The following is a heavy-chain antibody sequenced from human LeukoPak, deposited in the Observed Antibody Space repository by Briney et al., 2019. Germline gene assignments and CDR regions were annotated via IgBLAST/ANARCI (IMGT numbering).Heavy chain of an antibody. J-gene: IGHJ2*01. CDR3: ARAAGLNWYFDL. Sequence: SETLSLTCTVSGGASISSGSYYWSWIRQPAGKGLEWIGRIYTSGSTNYNPSLKSRVTISVDTSKNQFSLKLSSVTAADTAVYYCARAAGLNWYFDLWGRGTLVTVSS. CDR2: IYTSGST. V-gene: IGHV4-61*02. D-gene: IGHD6-19*01. CDR1: GGASISSGSYY.